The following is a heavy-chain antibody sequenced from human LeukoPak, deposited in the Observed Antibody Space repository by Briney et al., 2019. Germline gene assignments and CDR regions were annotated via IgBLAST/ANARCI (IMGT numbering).Heavy chain of an antibody. CDR2: ISVYNGNT. CDR3: ARAGRYSSSLYYFDY. D-gene: IGHD6-6*01. Sequence: ASVKVSCKASGYTFTSYGISWVRQAPGQGLEWMGWISVYNGNTDYAQKLQGRLTMTTDTSTSTDYMELRSLRSDDTAVYYCARAGRYSSSLYYFDYWGQGTLVTVSS. J-gene: IGHJ4*02. CDR1: GYTFTSYG. V-gene: IGHV1-18*01.